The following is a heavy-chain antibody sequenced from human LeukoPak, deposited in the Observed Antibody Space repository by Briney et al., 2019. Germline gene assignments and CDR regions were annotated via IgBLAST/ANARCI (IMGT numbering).Heavy chain of an antibody. CDR3: ARETYDSSGIGPTFDI. Sequence: SETLSLTCTVSGGSISSYYWSWIRQPAGKGLEWIGRIYTSGSTNYNPSLKSRDTMSVDTSKNQFSLKLSSVTAADTAVYYCARETYDSSGIGPTFDIWGQGTMVTVSS. D-gene: IGHD3-22*01. V-gene: IGHV4-4*07. J-gene: IGHJ3*02. CDR1: GGSISSYY. CDR2: IYTSGST.